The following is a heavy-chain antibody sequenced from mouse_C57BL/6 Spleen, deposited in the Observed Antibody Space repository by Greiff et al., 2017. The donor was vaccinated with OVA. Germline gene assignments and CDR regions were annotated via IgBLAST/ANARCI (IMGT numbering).Heavy chain of an antibody. CDR1: GYTFTSYW. J-gene: IGHJ3*01. CDR3: ARHGSSGYPAWFAY. V-gene: IGHV1-52*01. D-gene: IGHD3-2*02. CDR2: IDPPDSET. Sequence: VQLQQPGAELVRPGSSVKLSCKASGYTFTSYWMHWVKQRPIQGLEWIGNIDPPDSETHYNQKFKYKATLTVDKSSSTAYMQLSSLTSEDSAVYYCARHGSSGYPAWFAYWGQGTLVTVSA.